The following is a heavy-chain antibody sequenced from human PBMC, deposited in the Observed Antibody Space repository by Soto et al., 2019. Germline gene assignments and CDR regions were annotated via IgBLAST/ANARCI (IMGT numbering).Heavy chain of an antibody. J-gene: IGHJ5*02. CDR3: GRAFVVGGGGAYNWFDP. CDR1: GGTFSSYD. Sequence: QVQLVQSGAEVKKPGSSVKVSCKASGGTFSSYDISWVRQAPGQGLEWMGGIISLFAITNYAQKFQGRVTITADESTKQVYRGLGSRRSGDTAVFYWGRAFVVGGGGAYNWFDPWGQGTLVTVSS. D-gene: IGHD2-21*01. V-gene: IGHV1-69*01. CDR2: IISLFAIT.